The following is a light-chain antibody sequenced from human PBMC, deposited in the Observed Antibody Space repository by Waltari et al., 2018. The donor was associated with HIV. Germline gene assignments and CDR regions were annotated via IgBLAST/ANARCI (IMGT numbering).Light chain of an antibody. CDR1: AFPKQY. CDR2: KDN. CDR3: QSADSSGTYWV. J-gene: IGLJ3*02. Sequence: SYALPQPPSVSVSPAQPARTICSGEAFPKQYAFWYQQKPGQSPVVVIYKDNERPSGIPERFSGSSSGTTVTLTISGVQADDEADYYCQSADSSGTYWVFGGGTKLTVL. V-gene: IGLV3-25*03.